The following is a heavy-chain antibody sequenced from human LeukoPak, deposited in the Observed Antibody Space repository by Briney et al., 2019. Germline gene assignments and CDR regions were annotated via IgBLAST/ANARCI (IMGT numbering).Heavy chain of an antibody. CDR1: GFTFGNYW. Sequence: GGSLRLSRAASGFTFGNYWMHWVRQAPGKGPVWVSRINSDGSSTSYADSVQGRFTISRDNAKNTLFLQMNSLRVEDTAVYYCASTNRLDYWGQGTLVTVSS. CDR3: ASTNRLDY. J-gene: IGHJ4*02. CDR2: INSDGSST. D-gene: IGHD2/OR15-2a*01. V-gene: IGHV3-74*01.